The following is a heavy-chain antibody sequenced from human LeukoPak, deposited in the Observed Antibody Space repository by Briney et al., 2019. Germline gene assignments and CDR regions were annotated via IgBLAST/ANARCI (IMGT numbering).Heavy chain of an antibody. Sequence: SDTLSLTCGVSGYSISSNNWWGWIRQPPGKGLEWIGYIHYSGSAYYNPSLKSRVTMSVDTSKNQFSLKLNSVTAVDTAVYYCASRMYVSSGRYFHHWGQGTLVTVSS. CDR1: GYSISSNNW. D-gene: IGHD6-25*01. J-gene: IGHJ1*01. V-gene: IGHV4-28*01. CDR2: IHYSGSA. CDR3: ASRMYVSSGRYFHH.